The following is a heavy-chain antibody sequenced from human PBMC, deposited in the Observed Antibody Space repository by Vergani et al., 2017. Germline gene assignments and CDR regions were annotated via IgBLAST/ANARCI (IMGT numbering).Heavy chain of an antibody. CDR1: GISFSNYT. CDR3: ARDFEGSGWSNYYYYMDV. Sequence: EAQLVESGGGAVKPGGSLRLSCTASGISFSNYTINWVRQAPGKGLEWVASISSSSSYIYYADSVKGRFTISRDNAKNSLYLQMNSLRAEDTAVYYCARDFEGSGWSNYYYYMDVWGKGTTVTVSS. CDR2: ISSSSSYI. J-gene: IGHJ6*03. D-gene: IGHD6-19*01. V-gene: IGHV3-21*02.